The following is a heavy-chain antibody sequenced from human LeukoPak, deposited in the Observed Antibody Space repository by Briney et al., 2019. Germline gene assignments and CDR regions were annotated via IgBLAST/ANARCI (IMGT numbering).Heavy chain of an antibody. J-gene: IGHJ4*02. CDR2: ISSSSGYI. Sequence: GGSLRLSCAASGFTFSSYNMNWVRQAPGKGLEWVSSISSSSGYIYNADSVMGRFTISRDNAKNSLYLQMNSLRAEDTAVYYCARRGRRSGGSCYSDYWGQGTLVAVSS. CDR3: ARRGRRSGGSCYSDY. D-gene: IGHD2-15*01. V-gene: IGHV3-21*01. CDR1: GFTFSSYN.